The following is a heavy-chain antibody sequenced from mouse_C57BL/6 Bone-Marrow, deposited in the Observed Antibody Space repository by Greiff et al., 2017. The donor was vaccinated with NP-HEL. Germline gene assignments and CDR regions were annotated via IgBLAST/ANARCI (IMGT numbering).Heavy chain of an antibody. V-gene: IGHV1-62-2*01. J-gene: IGHJ3*01. Sequence: VQRVESGAELVKPGASVKLSCKASGYTFTEYTIHWVKQRSGQGLEWIGWFYPGSGSIKYNEKFKDKATLTADKSSSTVYMELSRLTSEDSAVYFCARHEGAYITTGGFAYWGQGTLVTVSA. CDR1: GYTFTEYT. CDR3: ARHEGAYITTGGFAY. CDR2: FYPGSGSI. D-gene: IGHD1-1*01.